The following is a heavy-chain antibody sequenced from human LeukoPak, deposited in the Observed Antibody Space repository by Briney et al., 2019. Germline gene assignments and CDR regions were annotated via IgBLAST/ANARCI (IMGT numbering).Heavy chain of an antibody. CDR1: GYTFTGYY. CDR2: INPKSGGT. D-gene: IGHD6-19*01. J-gene: IGHJ1*01. CDR3: ARLSSGWSEPQH. V-gene: IGHV1-2*02. Sequence: ASVTVSCKASGYTFTGYYMHWVRQAPGQGLEWMGGINPKSGGTNYAQKFQGRVTMTRDTSISTAYMELSRLRSDDTAVYYCARLSSGWSEPQHWGQGTLVTVSS.